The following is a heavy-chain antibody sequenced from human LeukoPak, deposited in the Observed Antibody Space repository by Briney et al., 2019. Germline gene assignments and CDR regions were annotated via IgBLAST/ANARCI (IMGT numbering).Heavy chain of an antibody. Sequence: ASVKVSCKASGGTFSSYAISWVRQAPGQGLEWMGGIIPIFGTANYAQKFQGRVTITADESTSTAYMELSSLRSEDTAVYYCARGNRLVLAEYFQHWGQGTLVTVSS. V-gene: IGHV1-69*13. CDR3: ARGNRLVLAEYFQH. CDR1: GGTFSSYA. CDR2: IIPIFGTA. D-gene: IGHD6-6*01. J-gene: IGHJ1*01.